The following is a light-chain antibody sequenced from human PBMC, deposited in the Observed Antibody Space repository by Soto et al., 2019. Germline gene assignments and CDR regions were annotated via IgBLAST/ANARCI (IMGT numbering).Light chain of an antibody. CDR1: QSVSSSY. V-gene: IGKV3-20*01. J-gene: IGKJ1*01. CDR3: QQYGSSRT. Sequence: EIVLTQSPGTLSLSPGERATLSCRASQSVSSSYLAWYQQKPGQAPRLLIYGASSRATGTPDRFSGSGSGADFTLTISRREPEDFAVYYCQQYGSSRTFGQETKVEIK. CDR2: GAS.